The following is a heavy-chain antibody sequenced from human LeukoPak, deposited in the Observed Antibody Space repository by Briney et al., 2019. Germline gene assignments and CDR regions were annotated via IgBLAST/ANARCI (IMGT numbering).Heavy chain of an antibody. Sequence: PGGSLRLSCAASGFTFSNYFMHWVRQAPGKGLVWVSRINSDGTTTMYADSAKGRFTISRDNAKNTLYLQMNSLRDEDTAVYYCARRVDATRWFDPWGQGTLVTVSS. D-gene: IGHD2-15*01. J-gene: IGHJ5*02. V-gene: IGHV3-74*03. CDR2: INSDGTTT. CDR1: GFTFSNYF. CDR3: ARRVDATRWFDP.